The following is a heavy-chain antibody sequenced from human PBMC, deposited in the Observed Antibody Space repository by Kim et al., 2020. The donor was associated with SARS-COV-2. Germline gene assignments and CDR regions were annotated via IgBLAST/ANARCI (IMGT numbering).Heavy chain of an antibody. Sequence: GGSLRLSCTASGFTFGDYAMNWFRQAPGKGLEWVGFIRSKAYGGTTEYAASVKGRFTISRDDSKSIAYLHMNSLKTEDTAVYYCTRKRGYDSSGYYNYWGQGTLVTVSS. CDR3: TRKRGYDSSGYYNY. CDR2: IRSKAYGGTT. CDR1: GFTFGDYA. V-gene: IGHV3-49*03. D-gene: IGHD3-22*01. J-gene: IGHJ4*02.